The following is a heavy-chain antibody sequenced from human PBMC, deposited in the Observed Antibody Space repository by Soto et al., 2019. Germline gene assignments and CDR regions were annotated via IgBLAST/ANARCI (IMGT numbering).Heavy chain of an antibody. D-gene: IGHD2-15*01. CDR3: ATRFLYCSGGSCDGNY. J-gene: IGHJ4*02. CDR1: GYARTELS. Sequence: QVHLVQCGAEVKKPGASVKVSCKVSGYARTELSMYWVRQARGKGLEWMGGFDPEAGETIYAQKFQGRVTMTEDTSADTAYMALSSLRSEDTAVYYCATRFLYCSGGSCDGNYWGQGTLVTVSS. CDR2: FDPEAGET. V-gene: IGHV1-24*01.